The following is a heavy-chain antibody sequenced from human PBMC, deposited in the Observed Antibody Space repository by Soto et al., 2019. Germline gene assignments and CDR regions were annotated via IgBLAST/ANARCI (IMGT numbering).Heavy chain of an antibody. D-gene: IGHD3-9*01. CDR3: ARADIVTGVRPLYYYGIDV. CDR2: INPSGGST. Sequence: GASVKVSCKASGYTFTSYYMHWVRQAPGQGLEWMGIINPSGGSTSYAQKFQVRVTMTRDTSTSTVYMELSSLRSEDTAVYYCARADIVTGVRPLYYYGIDVWGQGTTVTVAS. J-gene: IGHJ6*02. CDR1: GYTFTSYY. V-gene: IGHV1-46*01.